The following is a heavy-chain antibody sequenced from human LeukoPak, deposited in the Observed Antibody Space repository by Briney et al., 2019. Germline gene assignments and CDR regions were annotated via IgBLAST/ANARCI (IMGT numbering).Heavy chain of an antibody. CDR2: IYHSGST. V-gene: IGHV4-30-4*01. J-gene: IGHJ4*02. CDR1: GGSIRSTNYY. D-gene: IGHD3-3*01. CDR3: ARGSILEWFDY. Sequence: SETLSLTCTVSGGSIRSTNYYWSWIRQDPAKGLEWIGYIYHSGSTYYNPSLKSRVTISVDTSKNQFSLKLSSVTAADTAVYYCARGSILEWFDYWGQGTLVTVSS.